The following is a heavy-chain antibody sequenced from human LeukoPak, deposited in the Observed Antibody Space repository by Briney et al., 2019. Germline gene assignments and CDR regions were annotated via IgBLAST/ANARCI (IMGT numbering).Heavy chain of an antibody. D-gene: IGHD4-17*01. CDR1: GFTFSSYE. CDR2: ISSSGSTI. Sequence: PGGSLRLSCAASGFTFSSYEMNWVRQAPGKGLEWVSYISSSGSTIYYADSVKGRFTISRDNAKNSLYLQMNSLRVEDTAVYYCAKDSFYGDYVSRYYYYYMDVWGKGTTVTISS. J-gene: IGHJ6*03. V-gene: IGHV3-48*03. CDR3: AKDSFYGDYVSRYYYYYMDV.